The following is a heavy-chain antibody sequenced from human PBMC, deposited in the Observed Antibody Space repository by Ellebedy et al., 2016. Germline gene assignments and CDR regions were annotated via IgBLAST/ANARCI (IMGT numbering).Heavy chain of an antibody. CDR1: GFTFSSYS. D-gene: IGHD6-19*01. Sequence: GGSLRLSCAASGFTFSSYSMNWVRQAPGKGLEWVSSISSSSSYIYYADSVKGRFTISRDNAKNSLYLQMNSLRAEDTAVYYCARSYSSDTYWYYFDYWGQGTLVTVSS. CDR2: ISSSSSYI. J-gene: IGHJ4*02. V-gene: IGHV3-21*01. CDR3: ARSYSSDTYWYYFDY.